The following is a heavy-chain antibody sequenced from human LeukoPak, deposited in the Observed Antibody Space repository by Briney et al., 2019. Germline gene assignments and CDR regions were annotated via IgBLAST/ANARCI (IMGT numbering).Heavy chain of an antibody. CDR3: ARRAGKGGASRYYYYGMDV. CDR2: IYPGDSDT. V-gene: IGHV5-51*01. J-gene: IGHJ6*02. D-gene: IGHD6-19*01. Sequence: GESLKISCKGSGYSFTSYWIGWVRQMPGKGLEWMGIIYPGDSDTRYSPSFQGQVTISADKSISTAYLQWSSLKASDTAMYYCARRAGKGGASRYYYYGMDVWGQGTTVTVSS. CDR1: GYSFTSYW.